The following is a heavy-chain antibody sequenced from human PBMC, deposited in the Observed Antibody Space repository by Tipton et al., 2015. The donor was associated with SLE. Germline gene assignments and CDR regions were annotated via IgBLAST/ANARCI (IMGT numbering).Heavy chain of an antibody. CDR1: GFTFSSHA. CDR2: VSYDGSNK. CDR3: ARSISGVVTPFDY. D-gene: IGHD3-3*01. V-gene: IGHV3-30*04. J-gene: IGHJ4*02. Sequence: SLRLSYAGSGFTFSSHAMHWVRQAPGKGLEWVAVVSYDGSNKFYADSVKGRFIISRDNSKNTLYLQMHSLRTGDTAVYYCARSISGVVTPFDYWGQGTLVTFSS.